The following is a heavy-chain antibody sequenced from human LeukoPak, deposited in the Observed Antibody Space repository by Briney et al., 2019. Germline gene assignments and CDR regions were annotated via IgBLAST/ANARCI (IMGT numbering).Heavy chain of an antibody. D-gene: IGHD2-8*02. J-gene: IGHJ4*02. CDR2: IDPSDSHT. CDR1: GYSLSTYW. CDR3: ASVDAGDFDY. Sequence: GESLNLACQGSGYSLSTYWLTLVRQMPGKGLEGVARIDPSDSHTNYSSSFQGHITISADKSIRTASLQWSSLKATDTAMYYCASVDAGDFDYWGQGTLVTVAS. V-gene: IGHV5-10-1*01.